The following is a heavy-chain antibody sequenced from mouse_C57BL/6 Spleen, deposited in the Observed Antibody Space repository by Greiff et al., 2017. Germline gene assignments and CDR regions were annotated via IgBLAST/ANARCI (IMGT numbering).Heavy chain of an antibody. Sequence: EVKLVESGGGLVQPKGSLKLSCAASGFSFNTYAMNWVRQAPGKGLEWVARIRSKSNNYATYYADSVKDRFTISRDDSESMLYLQMNNLKTEDTAMYYCVRQGDYLKSYFDYWGQGTTLTVSS. CDR2: IRSKSNNYAT. D-gene: IGHD2-4*01. CDR3: VRQGDYLKSYFDY. CDR1: GFSFNTYA. V-gene: IGHV10-1*01. J-gene: IGHJ2*01.